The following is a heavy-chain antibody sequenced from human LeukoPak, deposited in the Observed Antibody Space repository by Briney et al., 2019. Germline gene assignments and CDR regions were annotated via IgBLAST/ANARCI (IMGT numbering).Heavy chain of an antibody. CDR2: ISYDGSNK. V-gene: IGHV3-30*04. Sequence: GGSLRLSCAASGFTFSSYAVHWVRQAPGKGLEWVAVISYDGSNKYYADSVKGRFTISRDNSKNTLYLQMNSLRAEDTAVYYCARDGGEGLWFGELLDPWGQGTLVTVSS. D-gene: IGHD3-10*01. J-gene: IGHJ5*02. CDR3: ARDGGEGLWFGELLDP. CDR1: GFTFSSYA.